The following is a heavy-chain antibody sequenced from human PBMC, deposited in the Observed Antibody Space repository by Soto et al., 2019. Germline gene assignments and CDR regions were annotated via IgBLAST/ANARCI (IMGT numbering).Heavy chain of an antibody. CDR1: GVSLTNARVG. CDR3: ARAILREVYCSSNSCYELDY. D-gene: IGHD2-2*01. Sequence: QVTLKESVPVLVKPTEPLTLTCTVSGVSLTNARVGGSWIRQPPGKALEWLAHIFSNDEKSYNTALKRSLTIHKDTSKSRVVIIRTNVDPVETATYYCARAILREVYCSSNSCYELDYWGQGTLVTVSS. J-gene: IGHJ4*02. V-gene: IGHV2-26*01. CDR2: IFSNDEK.